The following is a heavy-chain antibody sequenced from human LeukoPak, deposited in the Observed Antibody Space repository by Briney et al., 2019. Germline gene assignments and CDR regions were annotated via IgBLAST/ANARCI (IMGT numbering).Heavy chain of an antibody. CDR3: AREGTSNGFGI. CDR2: TSSSGTTK. Sequence: GGSLRLSCAASGFTFNTYEMNGVRQAPAKGLEWVSWTSSSGTTKYYADSVKGRFTISRDNAKNSLYLQMNSLRAEDTAVYYCAREGTSNGFGIWGQGIMVTVSS. CDR1: GFTFNTYE. D-gene: IGHD1-1*01. J-gene: IGHJ3*02. V-gene: IGHV3-48*03.